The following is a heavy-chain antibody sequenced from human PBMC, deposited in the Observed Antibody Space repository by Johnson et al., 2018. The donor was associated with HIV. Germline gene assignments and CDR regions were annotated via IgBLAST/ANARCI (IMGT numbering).Heavy chain of an antibody. CDR3: ATRGVTDWGGAFDI. V-gene: IGHV3-20*04. CDR1: GFTFDDYG. Sequence: VQLVESGGGVVRPGGSLRVSCAASGFTFDDYGMSWVRQAPGKGLEWVSGINWNGGSTGDADSVKGRFTISRENSKNTLYLQMNTLRAADTALYSCATRGVTDWGGAFDIWGQGTMLTVSS. D-gene: IGHD3/OR15-3a*01. J-gene: IGHJ3*02. CDR2: INWNGGST.